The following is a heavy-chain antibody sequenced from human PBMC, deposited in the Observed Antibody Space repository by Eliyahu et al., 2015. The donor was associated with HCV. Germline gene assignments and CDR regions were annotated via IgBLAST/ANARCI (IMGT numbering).Heavy chain of an antibody. CDR2: ISYDGSNK. J-gene: IGHJ4*02. D-gene: IGHD6-19*01. V-gene: IGHV3-30-3*01. CDR3: AREAGIAVAPFDY. CDR1: GFTFSSYA. Sequence: QVQLVESGGGVVQPGRSLXLSCAASGFTFSSYAMHWVRQAPGKGLEWVAVISYDGSNKYYADSVKGRFTISRDNSKNTLYLQMNSLRAEDTAVYYCAREAGIAVAPFDYWGQGTLVTVSS.